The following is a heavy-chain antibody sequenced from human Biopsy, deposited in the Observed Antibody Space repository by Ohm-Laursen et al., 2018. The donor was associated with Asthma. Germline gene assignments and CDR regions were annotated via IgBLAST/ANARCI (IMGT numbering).Heavy chain of an antibody. J-gene: IGHJ4*02. Sequence: SLRLSCAASGFAVSRDHMFWVRQAPGKGLEWVSVIYSGGTSHTADSVRGRFTISRDYSKNTLYLQMHSLRAEDTAVYYCSRGDSSNWSHYYFDYWGQGTLVTVSS. V-gene: IGHV3-53*01. CDR3: SRGDSSNWSHYYFDY. D-gene: IGHD3-22*01. CDR2: IYSGGTS. CDR1: GFAVSRDH.